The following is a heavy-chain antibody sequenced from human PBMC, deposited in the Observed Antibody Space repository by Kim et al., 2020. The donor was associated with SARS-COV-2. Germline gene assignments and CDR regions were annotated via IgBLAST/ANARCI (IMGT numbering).Heavy chain of an antibody. CDR2: MWYDGSTK. CDR3: ARQQEGVVDF. J-gene: IGHJ4*02. V-gene: IGHV3-33*01. CDR1: GFIFGTYG. Sequence: GGSLRLSCAASGFIFGTYGMHWVRQAPGKGLEWLAFMWYDGSTKYYADSVRGRFTISRDNSKNTLYLQMNNLRAEDTAVYYCARQQEGVVDFWGQGTLVTVYS. D-gene: IGHD2-15*01.